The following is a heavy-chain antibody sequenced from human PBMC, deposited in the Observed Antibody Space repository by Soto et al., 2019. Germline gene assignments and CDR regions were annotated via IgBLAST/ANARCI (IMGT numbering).Heavy chain of an antibody. CDR1: GASINRDPYY. J-gene: IGHJ6*02. CDR2: IYYSGDT. D-gene: IGHD2-8*02. V-gene: IGHV4-31*03. Sequence: QVQVQESGPGLVRPSQTLSLTCTVSGASINRDPYYWSWIRQHPVKGLEWICYIYYSGDTDYNPSLKSRVTIALDASKNQISLKLRSVTAADTAVYYCAIDQGGKVLKGSGMDVWGQGTTVIVS. CDR3: AIDQGGKVLKGSGMDV.